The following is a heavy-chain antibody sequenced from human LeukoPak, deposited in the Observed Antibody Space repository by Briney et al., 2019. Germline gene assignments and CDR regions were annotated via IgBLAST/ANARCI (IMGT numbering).Heavy chain of an antibody. D-gene: IGHD6-19*01. CDR3: ARDQDIAVAGTGY. V-gene: IGHV3-21*01. J-gene: IGHJ4*02. CDR2: ISSSNYI. Sequence: GGSLRLSCAASGFTFSSYGMNWVRQAPGKGLEWVSTISSSNYIYYADSVKGRFTISRDNAKNSLYLQMNSLRAEDTAVYYCARDQDIAVAGTGYWGQGTLVTVSS. CDR1: GFTFSSYG.